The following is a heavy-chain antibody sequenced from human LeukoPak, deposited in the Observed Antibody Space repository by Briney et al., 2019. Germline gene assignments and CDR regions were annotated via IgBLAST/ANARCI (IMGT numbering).Heavy chain of an antibody. CDR3: ARDSGSGSYYDY. CDR2: IYYSGST. CDR1: GGSVSSGTYY. V-gene: IGHV4-61*01. J-gene: IGHJ4*02. D-gene: IGHD3-10*01. Sequence: SETLSLTCTVSGGSVSSGTYYWSWLRQPPGTGLEWIGYIYYSGSTSYNPSLKSRVTISVDTSKNQFSLKLSFVTAADTAVYYCARDSGSGSYYDYWGQGTLVTVSS.